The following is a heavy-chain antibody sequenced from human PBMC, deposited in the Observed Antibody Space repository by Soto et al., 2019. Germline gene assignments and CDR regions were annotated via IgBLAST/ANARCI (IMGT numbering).Heavy chain of an antibody. CDR2: MNPNSGNT. V-gene: IGHV1-8*01. D-gene: IGHD5-18*01. CDR1: GYTFTSYD. J-gene: IGHJ6*03. Sequence: GASVKVSCKASGYTFTSYDINWVRQATGQGLEWMGWMNPNSGNTGYAQKFQGRVTMTRNTSISTAYMELSSLRSEDTAVYYCARGGGIRLWLPGRGYYYYYMDVWGKGTTVTVSS. CDR3: ARGGGIRLWLPGRGYYYYYMDV.